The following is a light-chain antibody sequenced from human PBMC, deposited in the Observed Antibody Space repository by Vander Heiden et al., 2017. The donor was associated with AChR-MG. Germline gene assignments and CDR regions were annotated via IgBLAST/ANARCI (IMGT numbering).Light chain of an antibody. CDR2: GND. J-gene: IGLJ2*01. CDR1: SSNIGSNT. CDR3: AAWDDSLNGVV. Sequence: LPTLPPSPSGSAGQKVTISCSGTSSNIGSNTVTWYQQLPGTAPKVLIYGNDKRPSGVPDRFSGSKSGTSASLDISGLQTEDEADYYCAAWDDSLNGVVFGGGTKLTVL. V-gene: IGLV1-44*01.